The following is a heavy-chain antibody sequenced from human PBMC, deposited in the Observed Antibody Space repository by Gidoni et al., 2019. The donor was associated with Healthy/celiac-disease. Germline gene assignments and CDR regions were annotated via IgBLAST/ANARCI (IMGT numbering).Heavy chain of an antibody. CDR2: IIPIFCTA. CDR3: ATTDYYDSSGYYRQFDY. V-gene: IGHV1-69*01. CDR1: GGTFSSYA. D-gene: IGHD3-22*01. Sequence: QVQLVQSGAEVKKPGSSVKVSCKASGGTFSSYAISWVRQAPGQGLEWMGGIIPIFCTANYAQKFQGRVTITADESTSTAYMELSSLRSEDTAVYYCATTDYYDSSGYYRQFDYWGQGTLVTVSS. J-gene: IGHJ4*02.